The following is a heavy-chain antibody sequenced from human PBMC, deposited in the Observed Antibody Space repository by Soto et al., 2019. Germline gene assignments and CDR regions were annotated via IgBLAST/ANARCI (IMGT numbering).Heavy chain of an antibody. V-gene: IGHV3-30*18. J-gene: IGHJ5*02. Sequence: GGSLRLSCAASGFTFSSYGMHWVRQAPGKGLEWVAVISYDGSNKYYADSVKGRFTISRDNSKNTLYLQMNSLRAEDTAVYYCAKGTTYYDFWSGYRPNWFDPWGQGTLVTVSS. D-gene: IGHD3-3*01. CDR3: AKGTTYYDFWSGYRPNWFDP. CDR2: ISYDGSNK. CDR1: GFTFSSYG.